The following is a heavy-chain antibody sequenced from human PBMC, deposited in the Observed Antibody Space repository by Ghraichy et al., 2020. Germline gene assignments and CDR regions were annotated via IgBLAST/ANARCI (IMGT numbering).Heavy chain of an antibody. V-gene: IGHV3-30*18. CDR1: GFTFSSYG. D-gene: IGHD6-13*01. CDR3: AKVLTIAAAGKSLYYGMDV. Sequence: GGSLRLSCAASGFTFSSYGIHWVRQAPGKGLEWVAVISYDGTIKYYADSLKGRFTISRDNSKNTLYLLMNSLRAEDTAVYYCAKVLTIAAAGKSLYYGMDVWSQGTTVTVSS. CDR2: ISYDGTIK. J-gene: IGHJ6*02.